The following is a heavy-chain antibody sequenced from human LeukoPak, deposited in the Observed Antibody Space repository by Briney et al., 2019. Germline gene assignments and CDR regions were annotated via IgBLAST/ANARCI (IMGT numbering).Heavy chain of an antibody. Sequence: TGGSLRLSCAASGFTFSDYSMNWVRQAPGNGLEWVPCISSSTSYIYYADSVKGRFTISRDSAKNSLYLQMNSLRAEDTAVYYCARVSNYYGSGNYQKQFDYWGQGTLVTVSS. J-gene: IGHJ4*02. V-gene: IGHV3-21*01. CDR3: ARVSNYYGSGNYQKQFDY. CDR2: ISSSTSYI. D-gene: IGHD3-10*01. CDR1: GFTFSDYS.